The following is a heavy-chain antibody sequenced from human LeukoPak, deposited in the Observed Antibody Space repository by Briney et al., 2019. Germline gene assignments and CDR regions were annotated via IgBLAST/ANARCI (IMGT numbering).Heavy chain of an antibody. D-gene: IGHD1-26*01. V-gene: IGHV3-20*04. CDR1: GFTFDDYG. J-gene: IGHJ6*03. CDR2: INWNGGSI. CDR3: ARDGGSYGIFYYYYYMDV. Sequence: PGGSLRLSCAASGFTFDDYGMSWVRRAPGKGLEWVSGINWNGGSIDYADSVKGRFTISRDDAKNSLYLQMNSLRAEDTALYYCARDGGSYGIFYYYYYMDVWGKGTTVTVSS.